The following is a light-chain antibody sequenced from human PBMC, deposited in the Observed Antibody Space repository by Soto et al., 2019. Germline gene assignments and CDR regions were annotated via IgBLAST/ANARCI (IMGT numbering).Light chain of an antibody. CDR2: DAS. CDR1: QSISNS. J-gene: IGKJ1*01. CDR3: QHYSSYSRT. V-gene: IGKV1-5*01. Sequence: DIPMSQSPSTLSAFVGDRVTITCRASQSISNSLAWYQQKPGKAPKLLINDASSLERGVPSRFSGSGSGTEFTLTISSLQPDDFATYYCQHYSSYSRTFGQGTTVEIK.